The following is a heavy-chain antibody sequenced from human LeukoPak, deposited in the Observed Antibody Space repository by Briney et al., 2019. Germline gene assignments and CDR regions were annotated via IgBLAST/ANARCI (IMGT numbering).Heavy chain of an antibody. D-gene: IGHD2-2*01. CDR1: GGTFSSYA. CDR3: ARDIVVVPAATGRMAAAGKGLYYYYYYGMDV. Sequence: SVKVSCKASGGTFSSYAISWVRQAPGQGLEWMGGIIPIFGTANYAQKFQGRVTITADESTSTAYMELSSLRSEDTAVYYCARDIVVVPAATGRMAAAGKGLYYYYYYGMDVWGKGTTVTVSS. V-gene: IGHV1-69*01. J-gene: IGHJ6*04. CDR2: IIPIFGTA.